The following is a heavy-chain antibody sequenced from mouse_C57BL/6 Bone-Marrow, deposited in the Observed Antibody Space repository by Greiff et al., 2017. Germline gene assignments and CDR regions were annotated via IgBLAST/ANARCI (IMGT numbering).Heavy chain of an antibody. D-gene: IGHD1-3*01. CDR1: GYTFTSYW. Sequence: VQLQQPGAELVKPGASVKLSCKASGYTFTSYWMQWVKQRPGQGLEWIGEIDPSDSYTNYNPKFKGKATLTVDTSSSTAYMQLSSLTSEDSAIYYCAREGGQSGDCDYGGGGTTLTVSS. V-gene: IGHV1-50*01. J-gene: IGHJ2*01. CDR2: IDPSDSYT. CDR3: AREGGQSGDCDY.